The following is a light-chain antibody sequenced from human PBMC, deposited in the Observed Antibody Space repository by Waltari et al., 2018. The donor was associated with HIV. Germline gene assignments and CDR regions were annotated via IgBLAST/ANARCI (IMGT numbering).Light chain of an antibody. J-gene: IGLJ2*01. Sequence: QSALTQPPSASGSPGQSVTISSTGTSSDVGASNYVSWFQQHPGKAPKLMIYDVTKRPSGVPDRFSGSKSGNTASLTVSGLQAEDEADYYCASHAGSKDVFGGGTRLTVL. CDR1: SSDVGASNY. V-gene: IGLV2-8*01. CDR2: DVT. CDR3: ASHAGSKDV.